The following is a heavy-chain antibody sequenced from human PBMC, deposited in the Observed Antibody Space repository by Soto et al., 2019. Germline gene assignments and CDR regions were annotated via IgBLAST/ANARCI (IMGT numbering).Heavy chain of an antibody. CDR2: IKEEGSEM. V-gene: IGHV3-7*03. Sequence: EVQMVGSGGGLVQPGGPRRRSFAASGLTLITFGSNWVPQPPGKGREGGANIKEEGSEMNYGDSVKVRFTISRANAKNSVYLQMNSLRAEDTAVYYCLSFWTDSWGQGTLVTVSS. D-gene: IGHD1-1*01. CDR3: LSFWTDS. CDR1: GLTLITFG. J-gene: IGHJ4*02.